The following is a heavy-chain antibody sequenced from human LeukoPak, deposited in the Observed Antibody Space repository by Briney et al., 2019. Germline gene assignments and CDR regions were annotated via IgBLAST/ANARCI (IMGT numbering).Heavy chain of an antibody. D-gene: IGHD1-1*01. CDR2: ISGSGGST. CDR3: AKAYLESVTPDAFDI. V-gene: IGHV3-23*01. CDR1: GFTFSSYA. Sequence: GGSLRLSCAASGFTFSSYAMSWVRQAPGKGLEWVLGISGSGGSTHYADSVKGRFTISRDNSKNTLYLQMNSLRAEDTAVYYCAKAYLESVTPDAFDIWGQGTMVTVSS. J-gene: IGHJ3*02.